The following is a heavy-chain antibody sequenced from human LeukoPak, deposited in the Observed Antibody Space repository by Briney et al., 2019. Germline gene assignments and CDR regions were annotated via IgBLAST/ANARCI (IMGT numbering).Heavy chain of an antibody. V-gene: IGHV4-59*01. Sequence: SETLSLTCTVSGGSISSYYWSWIRQPPGKGLEWIGYIYYSGSTNYNPSLKSRVTISVDTSKNQFSLKLSSVTAADTAVYYCARGVHGDPRWMNAFDIWGQGTMVTVSS. CDR2: IYYSGST. CDR3: ARGVHGDPRWMNAFDI. J-gene: IGHJ3*02. CDR1: GGSISSYY. D-gene: IGHD4-17*01.